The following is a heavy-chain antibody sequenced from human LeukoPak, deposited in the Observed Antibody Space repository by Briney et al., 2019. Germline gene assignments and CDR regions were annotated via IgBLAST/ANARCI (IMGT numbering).Heavy chain of an antibody. CDR2: ISRSGSTR. V-gene: IGHV3-48*03. CDR3: ARVATMVRVPLDALDI. D-gene: IGHD3-10*01. J-gene: IGHJ3*02. CDR1: GFIFSNAW. Sequence: GGSLRLSCAASGFIFSNAWMSWVRQAPGKGLEWVSYISRSGSTRYYADSVKGRFTISRDNAKNSLYLQMNSLRAEDTAVYYCARVATMVRVPLDALDIWGQGTMVSVSS.